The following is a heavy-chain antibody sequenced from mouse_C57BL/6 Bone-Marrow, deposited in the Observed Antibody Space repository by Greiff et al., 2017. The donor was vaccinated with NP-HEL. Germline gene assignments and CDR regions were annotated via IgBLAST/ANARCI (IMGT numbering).Heavy chain of an antibody. CDR1: GYTFTDYN. Sequence: EVKLVESGPELVKPGASVKIPCKASGYTFTDYNMDWVKQSHGKSLEWIGDINPNNGGTIYNQKFKGKATLTVDKSSSTAYMELRSLTSEDTAVYYCARGYPWFAYWGQGTLVTVSA. CDR2: INPNNGGT. V-gene: IGHV1-18*01. D-gene: IGHD1-2*01. J-gene: IGHJ3*01. CDR3: ARGYPWFAY.